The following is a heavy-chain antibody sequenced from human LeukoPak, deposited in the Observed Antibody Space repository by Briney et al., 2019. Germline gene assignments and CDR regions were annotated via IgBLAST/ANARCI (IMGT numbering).Heavy chain of an antibody. CDR1: GFTFSDFG. J-gene: IGHJ4*02. Sequence: GGSLRLSCAASGFTFSDFGMHWVRQAPGKGLEWVAYIRNDGGSRMYADSVKGRFTISRDDSKNTLSLQMNSLRAEDTALYYCAKDFWSAYDAYWGQGTVVTVSS. V-gene: IGHV3-30*02. CDR2: IRNDGGSR. CDR3: AKDFWSAYDAY. D-gene: IGHD3-3*01.